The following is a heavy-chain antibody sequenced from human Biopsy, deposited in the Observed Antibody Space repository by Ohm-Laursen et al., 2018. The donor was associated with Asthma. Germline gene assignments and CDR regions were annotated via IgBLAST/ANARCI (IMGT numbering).Heavy chain of an antibody. CDR2: INSVFGTT. D-gene: IGHD2-2*01. CDR3: ARKAGSCISRTCYSLDF. CDR1: GGTFNTYV. J-gene: IGHJ4*02. V-gene: IGHV1-69*13. Sequence: ASVKVSCKSLGGTFNTYVIGWVRQAPGQGLEWLGGINSVFGTTTYPQKFQDRVTITADDSTSTVYMELSSLRSEDTAVYYCARKAGSCISRTCYSLDFWGQGTLVTVSS.